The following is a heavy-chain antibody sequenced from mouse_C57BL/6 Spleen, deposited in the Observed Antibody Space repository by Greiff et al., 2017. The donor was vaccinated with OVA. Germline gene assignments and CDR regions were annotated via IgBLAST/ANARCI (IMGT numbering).Heavy chain of an antibody. CDR2: IYPGSGST. D-gene: IGHD4-1*01. Sequence: QVQLQQPGAELVKPGASVKMSCEASGYTFTSYWITWVKQRPGQGLEWIGDIYPGSGSTNYNEKFKSKATLTVDTSSSTAYMQLSSLTSEDSAVYYCARKELGYYAMDYWGQGTSVTVSS. V-gene: IGHV1-55*01. CDR3: ARKELGYYAMDY. CDR1: GYTFTSYW. J-gene: IGHJ4*01.